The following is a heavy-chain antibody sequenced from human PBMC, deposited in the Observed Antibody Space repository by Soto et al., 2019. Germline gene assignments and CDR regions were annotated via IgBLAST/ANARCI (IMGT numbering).Heavy chain of an antibody. CDR3: ARGASCSSTSCYDNFHYGLAV. V-gene: IGHV1-18*01. CDR1: GYTFTNYG. Sequence: GASVKDSCKASGYTFTNYGITWVRQAPGQGLEWMGWITASNGNANYAREVQGRLTLTRDTSTNTASMELRSLRSDDTAVYYCARGASCSSTSCYDNFHYGLAVWGQGTTVTVSS. J-gene: IGHJ6*02. CDR2: ITASNGNA. D-gene: IGHD2-2*01.